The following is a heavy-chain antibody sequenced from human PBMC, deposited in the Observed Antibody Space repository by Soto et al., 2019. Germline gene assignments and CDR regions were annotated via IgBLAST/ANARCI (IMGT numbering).Heavy chain of an antibody. Sequence: EVQLVESGGGLVQPGGSLRLSCAASGFSITNTWMHWVRQAPGKGLEWVGRVKSKADGGTADYAAPVKGRFTVSRDDSKNTQYLQMNSLKMEDTAFYYCHSYPDFWGGHTPLWGQGTLVTVSS. CDR2: VKSKADGGTA. D-gene: IGHD3-3*01. J-gene: IGHJ4*02. CDR1: GFSITNTW. CDR3: HSYPDFWGGHTPL. V-gene: IGHV3-15*07.